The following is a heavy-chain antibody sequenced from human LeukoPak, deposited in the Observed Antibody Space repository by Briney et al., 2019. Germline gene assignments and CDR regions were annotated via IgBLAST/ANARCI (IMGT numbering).Heavy chain of an antibody. CDR1: GSTFSSYA. CDR3: ARSASDY. Sequence: PGGSLRLSCAASGSTFSSYAMHSVRQAPGKGLEWVAVISYDGSNKYYADSVKGRFTISRDNSKNTLYLQMNSLRAEDTAVYYCARSASDYWGQGTLVTVSS. J-gene: IGHJ4*02. CDR2: ISYDGSNK. V-gene: IGHV3-30-3*01.